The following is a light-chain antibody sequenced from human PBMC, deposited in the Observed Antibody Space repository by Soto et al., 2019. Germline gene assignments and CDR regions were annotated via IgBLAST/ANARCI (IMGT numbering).Light chain of an antibody. V-gene: IGLV2-14*01. CDR2: EVT. Sequence: QSFLTQPASVSGSPGQSITISCTGTSRDVGGYDYVSWYQQHPGKAPKFLIYEVTNRPSGVSHRFSGSKSGNTASLTISGLQAEDEADYYCTSYTTASTYVFGTGTKVTVL. CDR3: TSYTTASTYV. CDR1: SRDVGGYDY. J-gene: IGLJ1*01.